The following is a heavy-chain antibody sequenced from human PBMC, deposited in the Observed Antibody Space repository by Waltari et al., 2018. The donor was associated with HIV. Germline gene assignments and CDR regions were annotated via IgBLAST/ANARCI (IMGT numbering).Heavy chain of an antibody. J-gene: IGHJ4*02. CDR3: VTGGRLGAEGVSHDF. Sequence: QVHLVKSGAEVKKPGASVKVSCRSSEYTFSSFDINWVRQATGQGLEWMGWMNTNSGNAVYSQKFQWRVTMTRDTSTRAAYMELTSLRSEDTAVYYCVTGGRLGAEGVSHDFWGQGTLVTVSS. CDR1: EYTFSSFD. V-gene: IGHV1-8*01. CDR2: MNTNSGNA. D-gene: IGHD3-9*01.